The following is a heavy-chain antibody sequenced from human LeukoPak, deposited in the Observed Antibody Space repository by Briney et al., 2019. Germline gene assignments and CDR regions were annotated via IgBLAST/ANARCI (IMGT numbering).Heavy chain of an antibody. CDR2: SFPGDSDT. CDR1: GYSFTTYW. D-gene: IGHD1/OR15-1a*01. CDR3: ATSESQTRFDY. Sequence: GESLKISCKGSGYSFTTYWIGWVRQMPGKGLEWIGISFPGDSDTTYSPSLQGQVTISADTSINTAYLQWSSLRASDTAMYYCATSESQTRFDYWGQGTPVTVSS. J-gene: IGHJ4*02. V-gene: IGHV5-51*01.